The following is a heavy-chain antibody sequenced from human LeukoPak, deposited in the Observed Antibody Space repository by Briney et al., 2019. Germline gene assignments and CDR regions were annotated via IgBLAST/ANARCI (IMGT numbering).Heavy chain of an antibody. CDR1: GGSISSYY. V-gene: IGHV4-59*01. CDR3: ASSSWYPQPFDY. D-gene: IGHD6-13*01. CDR2: IYYSGST. J-gene: IGHJ4*02. Sequence: SETLSLTCTVSGGSISSYYWSWIRQPPGKGLEWIGYIYYSGSTNYNPSLKSRVTISVDTSKNQFSLKLSSVTAADTAVYYCASSSWYPQPFDYWGQGTLVTVSS.